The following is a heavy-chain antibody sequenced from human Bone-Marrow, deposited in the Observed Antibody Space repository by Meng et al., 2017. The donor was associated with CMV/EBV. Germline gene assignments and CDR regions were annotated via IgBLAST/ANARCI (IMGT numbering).Heavy chain of an antibody. CDR2: INPSDAST. CDR3: ARGTNIVVVAATHWFDP. J-gene: IGHJ5*02. D-gene: IGHD2-15*01. CDR1: YTFTSDY. V-gene: IGHV1-46*01. Sequence: YTFTSDYMNWVRQAPGQGLEWMGVINPSDASTSYPRKFQGRVTMTRDTSTSTVYMELSSLGSEDTAVYYCARGTNIVVVAATHWFDPWGQGTLVTVSS.